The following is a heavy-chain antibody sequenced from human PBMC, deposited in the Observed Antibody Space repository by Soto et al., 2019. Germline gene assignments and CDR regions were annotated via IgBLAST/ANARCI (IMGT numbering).Heavy chain of an antibody. V-gene: IGHV3-48*04. CDR1: GFTHSSHT. D-gene: IGHD2-2*01. Sequence: XGSLRLSCAASGFTHSSHTMDWVRQVPGKGLEWVSYISFSGSVIYYADSVKGRFTISKDNAKNSLYLKKNTLRAEDTAVYFCARDLTGYAMDVCGEGTTVTAPQ. CDR3: ARDLTGYAMDV. J-gene: IGHJ6*04. CDR2: ISFSGSVI.